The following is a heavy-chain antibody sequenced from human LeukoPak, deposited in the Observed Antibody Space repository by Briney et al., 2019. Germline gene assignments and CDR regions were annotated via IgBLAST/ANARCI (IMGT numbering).Heavy chain of an antibody. Sequence: PSETLSLTCAVYGGSFSGYHWSWIRQPPGKGLEWIGEINHSGSTNYNPSLKSRVTISVDTSKNQFSLKLSSVTAADTAVYYCARGGGEQWPLDLWGRGTLVTVSS. J-gene: IGHJ2*01. CDR3: ARGGGEQWPLDL. CDR1: GGSFSGYH. CDR2: INHSGST. D-gene: IGHD6-19*01. V-gene: IGHV4-34*01.